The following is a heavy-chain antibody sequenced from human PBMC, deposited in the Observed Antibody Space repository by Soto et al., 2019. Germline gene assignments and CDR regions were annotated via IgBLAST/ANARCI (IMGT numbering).Heavy chain of an antibody. Sequence: PGGSLRLSCAAFGFTFSSYAMSWVRQAPGKGLEWVSAISGSGGSTYYADSVKGRFTISRDNSKNTLYLQMNSLRAEDTAVYYCAKVARKRGVIVSDAFDIWGQGTMVTVSS. D-gene: IGHD3-16*02. V-gene: IGHV3-23*01. CDR1: GFTFSSYA. CDR3: AKVARKRGVIVSDAFDI. J-gene: IGHJ3*02. CDR2: ISGSGGST.